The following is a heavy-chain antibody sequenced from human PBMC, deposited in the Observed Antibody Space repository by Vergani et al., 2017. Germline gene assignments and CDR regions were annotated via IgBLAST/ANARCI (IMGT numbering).Heavy chain of an antibody. D-gene: IGHD4-11*01. V-gene: IGHV4-34*01. J-gene: IGHJ6*03. CDR3: ARGNTETNGHLYYYYYVDV. CDR1: GGSFTSYD. Sequence: QVQLQQWGGGLLKPSETLSLTCVVNGGSFTSYDWTWIRQSPGEGLEWVGDIDHTGRPDYNPSLTSRLTMSVDKSRNQFSLTLNSVTATDTAIYFCARGNTETNGHLYYYYYVDVWGQGTAVTVS. CDR2: IDHTGRP.